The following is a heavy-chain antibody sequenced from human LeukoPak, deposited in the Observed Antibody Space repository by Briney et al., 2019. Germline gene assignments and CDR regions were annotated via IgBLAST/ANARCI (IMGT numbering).Heavy chain of an antibody. CDR3: VSHSSGWYGFDY. V-gene: IGHV1-2*02. D-gene: IGHD6-19*01. CDR1: GYTFTGYY. J-gene: IGHJ4*02. CDR2: INPNSGGT. Sequence: ASVKVSCEASGYTFTGYYMHWVRQAPGQGLEWMGWINPNSGGTNYAQKFQGRVTMTRDTSISTAYMELSRLRSDDTAVYYCVSHSSGWYGFDYWGQGTLVTVSS.